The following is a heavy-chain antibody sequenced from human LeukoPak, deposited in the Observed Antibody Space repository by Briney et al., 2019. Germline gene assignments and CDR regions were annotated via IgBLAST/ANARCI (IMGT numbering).Heavy chain of an antibody. CDR2: IYSSGST. D-gene: IGHD6-19*01. V-gene: IGHV4-59*08. CDR3: ARRAVAENYFDY. J-gene: IGHJ4*02. CDR1: GGSISSYY. Sequence: SETLSLTCTVSGGSISSYYWTWIRQPPGKGLEWIWYIYSSGSTTYNPSLKSRVTISVDTSMNQFSLKLNSVTAADTAMYYCARRAVAENYFDYWGQGTLVTGSS.